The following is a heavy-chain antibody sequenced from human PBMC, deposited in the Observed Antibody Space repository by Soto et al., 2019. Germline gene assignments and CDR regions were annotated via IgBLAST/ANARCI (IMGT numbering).Heavy chain of an antibody. D-gene: IGHD1-26*01. V-gene: IGHV1-69*12. CDR2: IIPIFGTA. CDR3: AMSRERSYSITVDY. CDR1: GGTFSSYA. Sequence: QVQLVQSGAEVKKPGSSVKVSCKASGGTFSSYAISWVRQAPGQGLEWMGGIIPIFGTANYAQKFQGRVTITADESTRTAYMEVSSLRSAVTAVYYCAMSRERSYSITVDYWGKGTLVTVSS. J-gene: IGHJ4*02.